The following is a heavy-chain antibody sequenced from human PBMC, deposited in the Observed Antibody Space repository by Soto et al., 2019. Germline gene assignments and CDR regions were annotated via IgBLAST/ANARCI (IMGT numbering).Heavy chain of an antibody. Sequence: SVKVSCKASGVTFSSYAISWVRQAPGQGLEWMGGIIPIFGTANYAQKFQGRVTITADESTSTAYMELSSLRSEDTAVYYCARLSITGTILPVSDYWGQGTLVTVSS. D-gene: IGHD1-7*01. J-gene: IGHJ4*02. V-gene: IGHV1-69*13. CDR1: GVTFSSYA. CDR2: IIPIFGTA. CDR3: ARLSITGTILPVSDY.